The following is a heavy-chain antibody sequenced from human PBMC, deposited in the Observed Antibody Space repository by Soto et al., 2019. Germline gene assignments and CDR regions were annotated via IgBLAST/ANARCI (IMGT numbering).Heavy chain of an antibody. CDR3: ARGHTQYYYGSGSSWKWFDP. D-gene: IGHD3-10*01. Sequence: SETLSLTCAVYGGSFSGYYWSWIRQPPGKGLEWIGEINHSGSTNYNPSLKSRVTISVDTSKNQFSLKLSSVTAADTAVYYCARGHTQYYYGSGSSWKWFDPWGQGTLVTVSS. J-gene: IGHJ5*02. CDR1: GGSFSGYY. V-gene: IGHV4-34*01. CDR2: INHSGST.